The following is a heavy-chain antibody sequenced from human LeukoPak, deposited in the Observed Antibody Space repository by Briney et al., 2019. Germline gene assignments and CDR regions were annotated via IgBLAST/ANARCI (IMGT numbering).Heavy chain of an antibody. CDR3: ARDRDALRYFDWLFFRWIFDY. D-gene: IGHD3-9*01. CDR1: GYTFTSYG. Sequence: ASVKVSCKASGYTFTSYGISWVRQAPGQGLEWMGWISAYNGNTNYAQKLQGRVTMTTDTSTSTAYMELRSLRSDDTAVYYCARDRDALRYFDWLFFRWIFDYWGQGTLVTVSS. CDR2: ISAYNGNT. J-gene: IGHJ4*02. V-gene: IGHV1-18*01.